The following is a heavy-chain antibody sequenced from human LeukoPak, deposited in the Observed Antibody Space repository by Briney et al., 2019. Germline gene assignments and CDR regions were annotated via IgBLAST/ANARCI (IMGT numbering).Heavy chain of an antibody. V-gene: IGHV3-30*18. CDR1: GFTFSSYE. Sequence: PGGSLRLSCVASGFTFSSYEMSWVRQAPGKGLEWVAVISYDGSNKYYADSVKGRFTISRDNSKNTLYLQMNSLRAEDTAVYYCAKEGIVVVITPYYFDYWGQGTLVTVSS. CDR3: AKEGIVVVITPYYFDY. CDR2: ISYDGSNK. D-gene: IGHD3-22*01. J-gene: IGHJ4*02.